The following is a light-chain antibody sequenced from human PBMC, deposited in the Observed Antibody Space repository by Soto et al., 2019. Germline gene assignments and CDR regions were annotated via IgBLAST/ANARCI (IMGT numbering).Light chain of an antibody. CDR2: GVS. CDR1: QSVSSSS. CDR3: QQYDSSPRT. J-gene: IGKJ1*01. Sequence: EIVLTQSPGTLSLSPGERATLSCRASQSVSSSSLAWYQQKPGQAPSLLISGVSSRAADIPDRFSGSGSGTDFTLTINRLEPEDFAVYYCQQYDSSPRTFGQGTKVDIK. V-gene: IGKV3-20*01.